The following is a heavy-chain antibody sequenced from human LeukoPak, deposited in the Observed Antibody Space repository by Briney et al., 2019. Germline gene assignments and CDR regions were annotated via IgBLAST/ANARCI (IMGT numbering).Heavy chain of an antibody. V-gene: IGHV3-30*02. J-gene: IGHJ3*01. CDR2: IRYDGSNK. Sequence: GGSLRLSCAASGFTFSSYGMHWVRQAPGKGLEWVAFIRYDGSNKYYADSVKGRFTISRDNSKNTLYLQMNSLRAEDTAVYYCAKDRNPYFDWLWAFDFWGQGTMVTVS. CDR1: GFTFSSYG. CDR3: AKDRNPYFDWLWAFDF. D-gene: IGHD3-9*01.